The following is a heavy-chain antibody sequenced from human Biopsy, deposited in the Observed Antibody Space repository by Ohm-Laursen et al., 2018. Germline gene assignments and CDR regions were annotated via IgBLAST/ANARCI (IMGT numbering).Heavy chain of an antibody. D-gene: IGHD5-18*01. CDR3: ARGGVDTAMVEN. V-gene: IGHV1-69*01. CDR2: IIPIFGTA. J-gene: IGHJ4*02. Sequence: SSVKVSCKPSGGAFSSYAISWVRQAPGQGLEWMGGIIPIFGTANYAQKFQGRVTITADESTSTAYMELSRLRSDDTAVYYCARGGVDTAMVENWGQGTLVTVSS. CDR1: GGAFSSYA.